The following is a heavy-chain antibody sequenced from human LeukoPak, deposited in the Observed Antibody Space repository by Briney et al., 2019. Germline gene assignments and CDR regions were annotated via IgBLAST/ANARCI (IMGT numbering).Heavy chain of an antibody. CDR3: ATDYGGNWAY. J-gene: IGHJ4*02. Sequence: ASVKVSCKVSGYTFTDYYMHWVQQAPGKGLEWMGLVDPEDGETIYAEKFQGRVTITADTSTDKAYMELSSLRSEDTAVYYCATDYGGNWAYWGQGTLVTVSS. CDR1: GYTFTDYY. CDR2: VDPEDGET. V-gene: IGHV1-69-2*01. D-gene: IGHD4-23*01.